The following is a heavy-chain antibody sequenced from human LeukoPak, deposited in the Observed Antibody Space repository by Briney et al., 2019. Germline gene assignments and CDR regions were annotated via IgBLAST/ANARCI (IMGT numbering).Heavy chain of an antibody. CDR2: IKQDGSEK. CDR1: GFTFSSYW. D-gene: IGHD2-21*02. Sequence: PGGSLRLSCAASGFTFSSYWMSWVRQAPGKGLEWVANIKQDGSEKYYVDSVKGRFTISRDNAKNSLYLHMNSLRPEDTALYYCAKGAIVVVTLTGAFDIWGQGTVVTVSS. V-gene: IGHV3-7*03. J-gene: IGHJ3*02. CDR3: AKGAIVVVTLTGAFDI.